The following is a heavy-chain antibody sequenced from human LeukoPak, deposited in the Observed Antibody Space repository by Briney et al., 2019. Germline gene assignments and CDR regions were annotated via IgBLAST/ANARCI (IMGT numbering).Heavy chain of an antibody. CDR1: GYTFTNYW. J-gene: IGHJ4*02. D-gene: IGHD5-24*01. CDR3: ARPQKMSTTSGFDY. CDR2: IYPDDSDI. Sequence: GESLKISCKVSGYTFTNYWIGWVRQMPGKGLEWMGIIYPDDSDIRYSPSFQGQVTISADKSISTAFLQWSSLKASDTAMYYCARPQKMSTTSGFDYWGQGTLVTVSS. V-gene: IGHV5-51*01.